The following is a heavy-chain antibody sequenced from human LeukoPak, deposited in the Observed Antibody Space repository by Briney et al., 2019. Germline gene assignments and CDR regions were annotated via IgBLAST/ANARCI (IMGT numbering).Heavy chain of an antibody. CDR2: IYYSGST. V-gene: IGHV4-39*07. D-gene: IGHD3-22*01. Sequence: SETLSLTCTVSVGFISSISYYWGWIRQPPGKGLEWIGSIYYSGSTYYNPSLKSRVTISVDTSKNQFSLKLSSVTAADTAVYYCASGPYDSSGYYFDYWGQGTLVTVSS. J-gene: IGHJ4*02. CDR1: VGFISSISYY. CDR3: ASGPYDSSGYYFDY.